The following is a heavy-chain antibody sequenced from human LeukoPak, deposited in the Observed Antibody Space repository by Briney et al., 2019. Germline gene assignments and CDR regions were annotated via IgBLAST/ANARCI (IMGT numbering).Heavy chain of an antibody. CDR1: GGTFSSYA. CDR3: ARGRYCSNTSCYRPYNWFDP. J-gene: IGHJ5*02. V-gene: IGHV1-69*13. D-gene: IGHD2-2*02. CDR2: IIPIFGTT. Sequence: GASVKVSCKASGGTFSSYAISWVRQAPGQGLEWMGGIIPIFGTTNDAQKFQGRVTITADESTSTAYMELSSLRSEDTAVYYCARGRYCSNTSCYRPYNWFDPWGQGTLVTVSS.